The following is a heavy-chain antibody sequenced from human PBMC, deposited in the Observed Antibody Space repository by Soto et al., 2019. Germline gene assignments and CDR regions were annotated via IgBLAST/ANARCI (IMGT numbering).Heavy chain of an antibody. J-gene: IGHJ4*02. V-gene: IGHV4-34*01. D-gene: IGHD6-25*01. Sequence: SETLSLTCAVYGGSFIGYYWSWIRQPPGKGLEWIGEINHSGSTNYNPSLKSRVTISVDTSKNQFSLKLSSVTAADTAVYYCARNKQRFDYWGQGTLVTVSS. CDR3: ARNKQRFDY. CDR2: INHSGST. CDR1: GGSFIGYY.